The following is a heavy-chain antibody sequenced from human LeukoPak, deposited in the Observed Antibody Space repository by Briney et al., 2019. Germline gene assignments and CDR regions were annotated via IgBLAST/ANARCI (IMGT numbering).Heavy chain of an antibody. V-gene: IGHV7-4-1*02. CDR3: ARVNAEKAMGIYYYYGMDV. D-gene: IGHD5-18*01. CDR2: INTNTGNP. CDR1: GYTFTTYA. J-gene: IGHJ6*02. Sequence: ASVKVSCKASGYTFTTYAMNWVRQAPGQGLEWMGWINTNTGNPTYAQGFTGRFVFSLDTSVSTAYLQVSSLKAEDTAVYYCARVNAEKAMGIYYYYGMDVWGQGTTVTVSS.